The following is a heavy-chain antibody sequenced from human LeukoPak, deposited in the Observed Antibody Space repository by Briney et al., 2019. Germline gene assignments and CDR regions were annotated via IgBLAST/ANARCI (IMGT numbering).Heavy chain of an antibody. J-gene: IGHJ1*01. CDR2: INHSGST. Sequence: SETLSLTCAVYGGSFSGYYWSWIRQPPGKGLEWIGEINHSGSTNYNPSLKSRVTISVDTSKNQFSLKLSSATAADTAVYYCARGPVVVTAIRYFQHWGQGTLVTVSS. D-gene: IGHD2-21*02. CDR1: GGSFSGYY. V-gene: IGHV4-34*01. CDR3: ARGPVVVTAIRYFQH.